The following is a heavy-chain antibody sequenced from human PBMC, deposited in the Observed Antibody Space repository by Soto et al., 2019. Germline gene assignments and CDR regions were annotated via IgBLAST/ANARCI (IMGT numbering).Heavy chain of an antibody. J-gene: IGHJ6*02. Sequence: EVQIVESGGDLVQPGMSLRLSCVASGLTFDDFALCWVRQTPGRGLEWVSGISLDTETVDYAGSVKGRATISRDTSKNHVYLQMHCLRAEDTAVYYCARESLGGGALTRYYYYYGMDVWGQGTTVTVSS. V-gene: IGHV3-9*01. CDR2: ISLDTETV. CDR3: ARESLGGGALTRYYYYYGMDV. D-gene: IGHD1-26*01. CDR1: GLTFDDFA.